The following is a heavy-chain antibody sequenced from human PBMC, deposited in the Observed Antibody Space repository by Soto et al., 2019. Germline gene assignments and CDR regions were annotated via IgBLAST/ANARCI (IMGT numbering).Heavy chain of an antibody. D-gene: IGHD3-22*01. Sequence: QLQLQESGSGLVKPSQTLSLTCAVSGGSISSGGYSWSWIRQPPGKGLEWIGYIYHSGSTYYNPSLKNRVTISVDRSKNQFSLKLSSVTAADTAVYYCARVTYYYDSSGYYGFWFDPWGQGTLVTVSS. CDR2: IYHSGST. V-gene: IGHV4-30-2*01. CDR3: ARVTYYYDSSGYYGFWFDP. J-gene: IGHJ5*02. CDR1: GGSISSGGYS.